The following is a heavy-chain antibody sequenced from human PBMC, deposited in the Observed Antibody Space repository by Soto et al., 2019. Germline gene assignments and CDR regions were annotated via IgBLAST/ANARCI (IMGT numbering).Heavy chain of an antibody. J-gene: IGHJ4*02. CDR2: ISYHGSDK. CDR3: AKDHLTTTVTTVGY. D-gene: IGHD4-17*01. Sequence: QVQLVEAGGGVGQPGRSLRLSCAASGFTFSNYGMHWVRQAPGKGLEWVAVISYHGSDKYYADSVKGRFTISRDNSKNTLYLQMVSLRAEDTAVYYCAKDHLTTTVTTVGYWGQGTLVTVSS. V-gene: IGHV3-30*18. CDR1: GFTFSNYG.